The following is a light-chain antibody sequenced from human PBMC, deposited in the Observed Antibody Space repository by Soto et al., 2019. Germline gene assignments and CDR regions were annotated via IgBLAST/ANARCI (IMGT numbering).Light chain of an antibody. Sequence: VVTHVPATLSWSPGERATLSCRASQNINRYLAWYQQKPGQAPRLIIYGASIRATGIPDRFSGSGSGTDFTLTISRLEPEDFALYFCQQYGSSAPITFGQGTRLEIK. CDR3: QQYGSSAPIT. CDR1: QNINRY. CDR2: GAS. J-gene: IGKJ5*01. V-gene: IGKV3-20*01.